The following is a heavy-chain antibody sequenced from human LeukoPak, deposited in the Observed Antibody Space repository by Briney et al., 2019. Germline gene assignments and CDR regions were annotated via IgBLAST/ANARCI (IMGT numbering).Heavy chain of an antibody. V-gene: IGHV4-59*08. J-gene: IGHJ4*02. Sequence: SETLSLTCTLSGGSFSSYYWSWIRQPPGKGLEWIGYIYYSGSTNYNPSLKSRITISVDTSKNQFSLKLSSVTAADTAVYYCARNSCPSGSCYDNRGYFDYWGQGTLVTVSS. CDR1: GGSFSSYY. CDR3: ARNSCPSGSCYDNRGYFDY. D-gene: IGHD2-15*01. CDR2: IYYSGST.